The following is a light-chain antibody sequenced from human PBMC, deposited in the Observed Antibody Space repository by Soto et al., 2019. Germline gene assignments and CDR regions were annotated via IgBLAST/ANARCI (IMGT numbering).Light chain of an antibody. CDR3: SSYISSSTFVV. V-gene: IGLV2-14*01. CDR1: SRDVGGYNY. Sequence: QSVLTQPASVSGSPGQSITISCTGTSRDVGGYNYVSWHQQHPGKAPKVIITEASNRPSGVSNRFSGSKSGNTASLTISGRQADDEADYYCSSYISSSTFVVFGGGTKLTVL. J-gene: IGLJ2*01. CDR2: EAS.